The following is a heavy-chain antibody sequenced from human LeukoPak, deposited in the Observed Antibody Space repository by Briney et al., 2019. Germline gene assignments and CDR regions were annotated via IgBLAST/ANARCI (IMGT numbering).Heavy chain of an antibody. CDR1: GFTFSNYA. CDR2: ILGSGGST. J-gene: IGHJ4*02. Sequence: GGSLRLSCAASGFTFSNYAMSWVRQAPGKGLEWVSAILGSGGSTYYADSVKGRFTVSRDNSKSTLYLQMNSLRAEDAALYYCAKWGDYDVLTGYYVPDYWGQGTLVTVSS. V-gene: IGHV3-23*01. D-gene: IGHD3-9*01. CDR3: AKWGDYDVLTGYYVPDY.